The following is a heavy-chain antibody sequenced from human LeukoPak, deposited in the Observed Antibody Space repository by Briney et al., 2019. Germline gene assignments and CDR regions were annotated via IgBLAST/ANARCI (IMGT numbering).Heavy chain of an antibody. D-gene: IGHD3-9*01. CDR2: MNPNSGNT. J-gene: IGHJ4*02. V-gene: IGHV1-8*01. Sequence: ASVKVSCKASGYTFTSYDINWVRQATGQGLEWMGWMNPNSGNTGYAQKLQGRVTMTTDTSTSTAYMELRSLRSDDTAVYYCARWHYDILTGYYSPDYWGQGTLVTVSS. CDR1: GYTFTSYD. CDR3: ARWHYDILTGYYSPDY.